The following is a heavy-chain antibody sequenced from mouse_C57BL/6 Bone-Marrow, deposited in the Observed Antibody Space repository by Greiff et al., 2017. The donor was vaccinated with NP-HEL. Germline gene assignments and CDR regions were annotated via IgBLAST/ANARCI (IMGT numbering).Heavy chain of an antibody. D-gene: IGHD1-1*01. CDR3: ASPSFYYGSSYGAMDY. Sequence: QVQLQQSGPGLVQPSQSLSITCTVSGFSLTSYGVHWVRQSPGKGLEWLGVIWSGGSTDYNAAFISRLSISKDNSKSQVFFKMNSLQADDTAIYYCASPSFYYGSSYGAMDYWGQGTSVTVSS. V-gene: IGHV2-2*01. CDR2: IWSGGST. CDR1: GFSLTSYG. J-gene: IGHJ4*01.